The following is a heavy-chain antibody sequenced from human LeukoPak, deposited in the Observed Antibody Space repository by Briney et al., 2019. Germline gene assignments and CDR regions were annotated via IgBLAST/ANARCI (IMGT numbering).Heavy chain of an antibody. CDR3: ASGTAVATFDC. Sequence: SETLSLTCTVSGGSISSGGYYWRWIRHHPGKGLEWIGYIYYSGSTYYNPSLKSRVTISVDTSKNQFSLKLSSVTAADTAVYFCASGTAVATFDCWGQGTLVTVSS. CDR2: IYYSGST. J-gene: IGHJ4*02. D-gene: IGHD4-17*01. CDR1: GGSISSGGYY. V-gene: IGHV4-31*03.